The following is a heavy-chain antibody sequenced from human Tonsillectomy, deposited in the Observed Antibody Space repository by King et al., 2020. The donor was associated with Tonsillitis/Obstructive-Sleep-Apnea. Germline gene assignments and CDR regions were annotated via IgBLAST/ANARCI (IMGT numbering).Heavy chain of an antibody. CDR3: ARIVVVPAAPLPEEGDYYYYMDV. CDR2: INHSGST. V-gene: IGHV4-34*01. Sequence: VQLQQWGARLLKPSETLSLTCAVYGGSFSGYYWSWIRQPPGKGLEWIGEINHSGSTNYNPSLKSRVTISVDTSKNQFSLKLRSVTAPDTTIYYCARIVVVPAAPLPEEGDYYYYMDVWGKGSTVTVSS. D-gene: IGHD2-2*01. J-gene: IGHJ6*03. CDR1: GGSFSGYY.